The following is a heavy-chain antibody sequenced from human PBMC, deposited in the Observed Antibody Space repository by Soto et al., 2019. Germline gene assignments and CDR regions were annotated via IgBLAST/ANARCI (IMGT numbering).Heavy chain of an antibody. Sequence: GGSLRLSCAASGFTFSDYYMNWIRQAPGKGLEWVSYISSSGSTIYYADSVKGRFTISRDNAKNSLYLQMNSLRAEDTAVYYCARHETTKVERPKRLPWFDPRGQGTLVTAPQ. D-gene: IGHD1-1*01. CDR1: GFTFSDYY. J-gene: IGHJ5*02. V-gene: IGHV3-11*01. CDR3: ARHETTKVERPKRLPWFDP. CDR2: ISSSGSTI.